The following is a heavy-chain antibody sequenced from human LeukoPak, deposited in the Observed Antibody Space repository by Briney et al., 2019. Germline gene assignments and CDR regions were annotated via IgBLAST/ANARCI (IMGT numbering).Heavy chain of an antibody. J-gene: IGHJ6*02. CDR2: ISGNDDST. CDR3: AKGTEWSDTWYYYGMDV. Sequence: GGSLRLSCAASGFTSRSYAMTWVRQAPGKGLEWVSGISGNDDSTYYADSVRGRFTISRDNSKNTLYLQMNSLRAEDTAEYYCAKGTEWSDTWYYYGMDVWGQGTTVTVSS. D-gene: IGHD2-8*01. CDR1: GFTSRSYA. V-gene: IGHV3-23*01.